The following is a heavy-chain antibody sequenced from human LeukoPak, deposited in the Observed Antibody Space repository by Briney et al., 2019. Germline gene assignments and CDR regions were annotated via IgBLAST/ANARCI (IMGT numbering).Heavy chain of an antibody. J-gene: IGHJ4*02. Sequence: ASVKVSCKASGYTSTNYGISWVRQAPGQGLEWMGWISTYNGNTNYAQKFQGRVTMTTDTSTSTAYMELRSLRSDDTAMYYCARSVSIVGATGVYFDYWGQGTLVTVSS. D-gene: IGHD1-26*01. CDR2: ISTYNGNT. CDR3: ARSVSIVGATGVYFDY. CDR1: GYTSTNYG. V-gene: IGHV1-18*01.